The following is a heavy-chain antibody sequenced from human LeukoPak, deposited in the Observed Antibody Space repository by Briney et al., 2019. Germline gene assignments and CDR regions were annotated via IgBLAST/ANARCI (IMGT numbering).Heavy chain of an antibody. CDR2: IYYSGST. V-gene: IGHV4-59*12. CDR1: GGSISSYY. J-gene: IGHJ4*02. CDR3: ARDLYSSGWHLGY. D-gene: IGHD6-19*01. Sequence: PSETLSLTCTVSGGSISSYYWSWIRQPPGKGLEWIGYIYYSGSTNYNPSLKSRVTISVDTSKNQFSLKLSSVTAADTAVYYCARDLYSSGWHLGYWGQGTLVTVSS.